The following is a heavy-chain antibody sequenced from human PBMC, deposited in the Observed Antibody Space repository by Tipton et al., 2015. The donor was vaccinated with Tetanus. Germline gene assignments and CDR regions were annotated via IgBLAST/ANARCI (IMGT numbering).Heavy chain of an antibody. CDR3: ARGRFGGLSTRRGTNWFDP. CDR2: IYHSGST. Sequence: TLSLTCAVSGGSISSGGYSWSWIRQPPGKGLEWIGYIYHSGSTYYNPSLKSRVTISVDRSKNQFSLKLSSVTTADTAVYYCARGRFGGLSTRRGTNWFDPWGQGTLVTVSS. D-gene: IGHD3-9*01. J-gene: IGHJ5*02. CDR1: GGSISSGGYS. V-gene: IGHV4-30-2*01.